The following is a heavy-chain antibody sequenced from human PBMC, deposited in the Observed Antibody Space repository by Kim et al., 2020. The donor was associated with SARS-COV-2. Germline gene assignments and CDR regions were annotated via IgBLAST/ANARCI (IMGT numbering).Heavy chain of an antibody. V-gene: IGHV3-7*01. Sequence: KYYADSVKGRFANSRDNAEKSVHLQMNSLRGEETAIYYCATEDFFRFDYWGQGNLVTVSP. D-gene: IGHD3-3*01. CDR3: ATEDFFRFDY. CDR2: K. J-gene: IGHJ4*02.